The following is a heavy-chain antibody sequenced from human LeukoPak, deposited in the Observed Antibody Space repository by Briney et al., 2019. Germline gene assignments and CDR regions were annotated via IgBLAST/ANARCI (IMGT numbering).Heavy chain of an antibody. Sequence: SETLSLTCTVSGGSISSSSYYWGWLRQPPGKGLEWIGSIYYSGSTYYNPSLKSRVAISVDTSKNQFSLKLSSVTAADTAVYYCARARKRFLEWLLFSHWGQGTLVTVSS. CDR2: IYYSGST. CDR3: ARARKRFLEWLLFSH. D-gene: IGHD3-3*01. J-gene: IGHJ4*02. CDR1: GGSISSSSYY. V-gene: IGHV4-39*07.